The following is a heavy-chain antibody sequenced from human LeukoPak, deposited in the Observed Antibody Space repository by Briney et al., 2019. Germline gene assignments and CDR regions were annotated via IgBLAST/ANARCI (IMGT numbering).Heavy chain of an antibody. Sequence: KPSETLSLTCAVYGGSFSGYYWSWIRQPPGKGLEWIGEINHSGSTNYSPSLKSRVTISVDTSKNQFSLKLSSVTAADTAVYYCARGGYKRLYYMDVWGKGTTVTVSS. D-gene: IGHD5-18*01. CDR3: ARGGYKRLYYMDV. CDR1: GGSFSGYY. V-gene: IGHV4-34*01. J-gene: IGHJ6*03. CDR2: INHSGST.